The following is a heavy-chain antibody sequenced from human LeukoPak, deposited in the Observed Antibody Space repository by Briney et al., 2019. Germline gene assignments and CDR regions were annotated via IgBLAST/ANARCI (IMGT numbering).Heavy chain of an antibody. CDR3: ATYSRNNGREFHY. CDR2: INDDGRTT. J-gene: IGHJ1*01. CDR1: GFTFSYYW. D-gene: IGHD6-13*01. Sequence: GGSLRLSCAASGFTFSYYWMHWVRQAPGEGLVWVSRINDDGRTTTYADSVKGRITISRDNAKNTLYLQMSSLRVEDTAVYYCATYSRNNGREFHYWGQGTLVSVSP. V-gene: IGHV3-74*03.